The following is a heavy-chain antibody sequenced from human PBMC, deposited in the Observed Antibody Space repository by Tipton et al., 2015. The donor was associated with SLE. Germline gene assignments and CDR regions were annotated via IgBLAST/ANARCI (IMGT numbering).Heavy chain of an antibody. J-gene: IGHJ6*02. CDR1: GGSINSGGYY. V-gene: IGHV4-31*03. CDR3: ARDPPSSYYYGMDV. Sequence: TLSLTCTVSGGSINSGGYYWSWIRQHPGKGLEWIGYIYYTGSTFYNPSLNSRLTISVDTSKNQFSLKLTSVTAADTAVYYCARDPPSSYYYGMDVWGQGTTVTVSS. D-gene: IGHD3-16*01. CDR2: IYYTGST.